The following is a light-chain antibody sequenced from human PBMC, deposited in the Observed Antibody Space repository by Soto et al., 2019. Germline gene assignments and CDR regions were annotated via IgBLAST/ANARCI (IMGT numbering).Light chain of an antibody. CDR2: SND. Sequence: QSVVTQSPSTSGTPGQRVTISCSGSNSDIGSHAVDWYQQFPGTAPKLLIYSNDQRPSGVPDRFSGSKSGTSASLAISDLQSGDEAYYYCATWADSVNGVVIGGGTKLTVL. V-gene: IGLV1-44*01. J-gene: IGLJ2*01. CDR3: ATWADSVNGVV. CDR1: NSDIGSHA.